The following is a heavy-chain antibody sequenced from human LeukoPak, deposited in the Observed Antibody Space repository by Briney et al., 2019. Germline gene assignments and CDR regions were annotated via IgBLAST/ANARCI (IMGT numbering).Heavy chain of an antibody. CDR2: IKTGGRWT. D-gene: IGHD3-16*01. CDR3: VRSVGGSSYLDY. V-gene: IGHV3-74*01. J-gene: IGHJ4*02. Sequence: GGSLRLSCAASGFTFSDHWVHWVRQVPGKGLVWGSRIKTGGRWTNDADSVRGRFTISRDNAENTLYLQMISLRVEDTTVYYCVRSVGGSSYLDYWGQGALVTVSS. CDR1: GFTFSDHW.